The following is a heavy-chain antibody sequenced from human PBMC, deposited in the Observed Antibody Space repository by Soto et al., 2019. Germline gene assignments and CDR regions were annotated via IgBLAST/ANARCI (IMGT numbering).Heavy chain of an antibody. CDR2: INPNSGGT. CDR3: AREGRGSTSWGNWFDP. CDR1: GYTFTGYY. J-gene: IGHJ5*02. Sequence: ASVKVSCKASGYTFTGYYMHWVRQAPGQGLEWMGWINPNSGGTNYAQKFQGWVTMTRDTSISTAYMELSRLRSDDTAVYYCAREGRGSTSWGNWFDPWGQGTLVTVSS. V-gene: IGHV1-2*04. D-gene: IGHD2-2*01.